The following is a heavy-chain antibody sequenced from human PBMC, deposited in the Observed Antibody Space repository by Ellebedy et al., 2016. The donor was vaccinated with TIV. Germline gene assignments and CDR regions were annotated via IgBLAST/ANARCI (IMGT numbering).Heavy chain of an antibody. CDR2: IKEDGSEK. D-gene: IGHD4-23*01. CDR3: ARGGNHFFGH. J-gene: IGHJ4*02. Sequence: GESLKISCAASGFTFRSFWMSWVRQAPGKGLEWVANIKEDGSEKHYVDSVEGRFTISRDNAKNSLYLQMNSLGAEDTAVYYCARGGNHFFGHWGQGKLVTVSS. CDR1: GFTFRSFW. V-gene: IGHV3-7*03.